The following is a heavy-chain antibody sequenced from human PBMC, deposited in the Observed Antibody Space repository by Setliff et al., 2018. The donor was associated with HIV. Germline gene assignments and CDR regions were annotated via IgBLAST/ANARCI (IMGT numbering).Heavy chain of an antibody. CDR2: IKQDGSEI. J-gene: IGHJ5*02. Sequence: PGGSLRLSCAASGLTFSNYWMDWVRQAPGKGLEWVATIKQDGSEIYYMDSVKGRFTISRDNARTSLFLEMRSLRDEDTAVYLCANLWELGAWGQGTLVTVSS. CDR3: ANLWELGA. D-gene: IGHD3-16*01. CDR1: GLTFSNYW. V-gene: IGHV3-7*03.